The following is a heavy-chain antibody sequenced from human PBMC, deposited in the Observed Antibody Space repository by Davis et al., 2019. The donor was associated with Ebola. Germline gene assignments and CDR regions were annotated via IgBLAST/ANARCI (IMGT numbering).Heavy chain of an antibody. Sequence: GESLKISCAASGFTFSDSAMHWVRQASGRGLEWVCRIRSKANSYATTYAASVKGRFTISRDDSKNTAYLQMNSLKMDDTAVYYCTNRKNEYWGQGTLVTVSS. J-gene: IGHJ4*02. V-gene: IGHV3-73*01. CDR3: TNRKNEY. CDR1: GFTFSDSA. CDR2: IRSKANSYAT.